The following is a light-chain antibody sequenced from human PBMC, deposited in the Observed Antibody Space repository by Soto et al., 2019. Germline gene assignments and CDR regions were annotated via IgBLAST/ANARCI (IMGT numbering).Light chain of an antibody. CDR3: MQPLQSWT. J-gene: IGKJ1*01. V-gene: IGKV2-28*01. CDR2: LGS. CDR1: QSLRHSNGYNY. Sequence: DVVLTQYPLSLHVTTGEPASISCRSSQSLRHSNGYNYVDGYLQKPGQSPKLLIYLGSNRASGVPDRFSGSGSGTDFTLKISRVEAEDVGVYYCMQPLQSWTFGQGTKVDIK.